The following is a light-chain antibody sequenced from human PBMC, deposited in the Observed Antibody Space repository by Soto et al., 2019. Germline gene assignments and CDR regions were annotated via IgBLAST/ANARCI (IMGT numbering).Light chain of an antibody. CDR2: DAS. J-gene: IGKJ5*01. CDR3: QQYDNLPIT. Sequence: DIQMTQSPSSLSASVGDRVTITCQASQDINKYVIWYQQKPGKAPKLLIFDASVLEVGVPSRFSGSGWGTQFTFTISSLQPEDIATYYCQQYDNLPITFGQGTRLDIK. CDR1: QDINKY. V-gene: IGKV1-33*01.